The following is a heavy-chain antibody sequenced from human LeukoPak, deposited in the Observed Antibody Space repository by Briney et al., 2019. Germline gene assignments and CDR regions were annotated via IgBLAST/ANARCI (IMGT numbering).Heavy chain of an antibody. J-gene: IGHJ4*02. CDR2: INHSGGT. D-gene: IGHD2-2*03. CDR1: GGSFSDYS. CDR3: ARGRYGYVDS. V-gene: IGHV4-34*01. Sequence: ASETLSLTCAVYGGSFSDYSWSWIRQPPGKGLEWIGEINHSGGTNNNPSLMSRVIMSVDTSKNQFSLTLSSATAADTAVYYCARGRYGYVDSWGQGTLVTVSS.